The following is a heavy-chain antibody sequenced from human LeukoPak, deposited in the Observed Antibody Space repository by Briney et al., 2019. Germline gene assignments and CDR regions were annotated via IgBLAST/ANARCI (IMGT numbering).Heavy chain of an antibody. CDR3: ARVERVVAAPDYYFDY. J-gene: IGHJ4*02. CDR2: IYHSGST. CDR1: GGSISSSNW. V-gene: IGHV4-4*02. Sequence: SETLSLTCTVSGGSISSSNWWTWVRQPPGKGLEWIGEIYHSGSTNYNPSLKSRVTMSVDTSKNQFSLKLSSVTAADTAVYYCARVERVVAAPDYYFDYWGQGIMVTVSS. D-gene: IGHD1-26*01.